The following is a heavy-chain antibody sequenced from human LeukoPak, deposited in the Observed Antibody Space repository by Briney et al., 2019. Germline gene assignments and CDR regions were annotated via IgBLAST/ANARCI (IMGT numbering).Heavy chain of an antibody. Sequence: PGGSLRLSCAASGFTVSSNYMSWVRQAPGKGLEWVSVIYSGGSTYYADSVKGRFTISRDNSKNTLYLQMNSLRAEDTAVYYCAKPNSSSWYLFDYWGQGTLVTVSS. CDR1: GFTVSSNY. CDR2: IYSGGST. D-gene: IGHD6-13*01. CDR3: AKPNSSSWYLFDY. J-gene: IGHJ4*02. V-gene: IGHV3-53*01.